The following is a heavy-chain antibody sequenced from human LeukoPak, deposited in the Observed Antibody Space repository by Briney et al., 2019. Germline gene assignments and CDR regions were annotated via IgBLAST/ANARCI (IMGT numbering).Heavy chain of an antibody. CDR3: ARAGFWNYVRFRWFDP. D-gene: IGHD1-7*01. J-gene: IGHJ5*02. CDR2: INHSGST. CDR1: GGSFSDYY. Sequence: SETLSLTCAVYGGSFSDYYWSWIRQPPGKGLEWIGEINHSGSTNYNPSLKSRVTISVDTSKNQFSLKLSSVTAADTAVYYCARAGFWNYVRFRWFDPWGQGTLVTVSS. V-gene: IGHV4-34*01.